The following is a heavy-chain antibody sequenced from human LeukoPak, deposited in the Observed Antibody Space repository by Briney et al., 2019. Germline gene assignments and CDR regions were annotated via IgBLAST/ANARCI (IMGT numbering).Heavy chain of an antibody. CDR3: AKDPYRASSGLVDY. CDR1: GFTLCNYA. Sequence: GGSLRLSCATSGFTLCNYAVSWVRQAPGKGLEWVSCISGSGVTTYYADSVQCRFTISRDNSKNTLYLQMNSLRAEYTAVYYCAKDPYRASSGLVDYWGQGTLVTVSS. D-gene: IGHD5-12*01. V-gene: IGHV3-23*01. J-gene: IGHJ4*02. CDR2: ISGSGVTT.